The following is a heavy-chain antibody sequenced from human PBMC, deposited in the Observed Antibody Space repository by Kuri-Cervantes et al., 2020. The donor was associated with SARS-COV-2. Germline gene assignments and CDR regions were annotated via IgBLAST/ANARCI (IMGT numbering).Heavy chain of an antibody. D-gene: IGHD5-24*01. V-gene: IGHV4-4*02. CDR3: ASLLLWQQFAH. J-gene: IGHJ4*02. CDR1: GDSMNNGNW. Sequence: SETLSLTCDVSGDSMNNGNWWTWVRQTPGKGLEWIGEIYHNGNTNYNPSLKSRVTISVDESKNQFSLKLNSVTAADTAVYYCASLLLWQQFAHWGQGIRVTVSS. CDR2: IYHNGNT.